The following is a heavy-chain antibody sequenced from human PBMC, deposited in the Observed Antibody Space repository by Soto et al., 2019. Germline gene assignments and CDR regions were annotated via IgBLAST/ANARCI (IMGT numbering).Heavy chain of an antibody. CDR2: ISAYNGNT. Sequence: ASVKVSCKASGYTFTSYGISWVRQAPGQGLEWMGWISAYNGNTNYAQKLQGRVTMTTDTSTSTAYMELRSLRSDDTAVYSCARDHYDVRSGSPPYGMGVWGQGCTVAVSS. CDR1: GYTFTSYG. J-gene: IGHJ6*02. V-gene: IGHV1-18*01. D-gene: IGHD3-3*01. CDR3: ARDHYDVRSGSPPYGMGV.